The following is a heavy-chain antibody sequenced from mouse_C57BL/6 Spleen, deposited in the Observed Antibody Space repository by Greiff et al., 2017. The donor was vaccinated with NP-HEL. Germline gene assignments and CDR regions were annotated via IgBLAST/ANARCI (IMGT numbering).Heavy chain of an antibody. V-gene: IGHV1-61*01. CDR3: AREGLLYYGSFPHAMDY. Sequence: QVQLQQPGAELVRPGSSVKLSCKASGYTFTSYWMDWVKQRPGQGLEWIGNIYPSDSETHYNQKFKDKATLTVDKSSSTAYMQLSSLTSEDSAVYYCAREGLLYYGSFPHAMDYWGQGTSVTVSS. CDR2: IYPSDSET. J-gene: IGHJ4*01. CDR1: GYTFTSYW. D-gene: IGHD2-1*01.